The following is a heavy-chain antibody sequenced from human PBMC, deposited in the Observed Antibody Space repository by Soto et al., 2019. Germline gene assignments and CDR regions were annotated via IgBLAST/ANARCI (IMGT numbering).Heavy chain of an antibody. CDR1: GYTFTSYY. CDR3: ARSRLMEYDAFDI. Sequence: QVQLVQSGAEVKKPGASMKVSCKASGYTFTSYYMHWVRQAPGQGLEWMGVINPSGGGTSYAQKFQGRVTMTRDTSTSTVYMELSSLRSEDTAVYYCARSRLMEYDAFDIWGQGTMVTVSS. CDR2: INPSGGGT. V-gene: IGHV1-46*01. D-gene: IGHD2-8*01. J-gene: IGHJ3*02.